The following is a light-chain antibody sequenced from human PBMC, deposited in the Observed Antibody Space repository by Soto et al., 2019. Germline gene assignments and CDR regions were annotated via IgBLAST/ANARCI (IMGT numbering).Light chain of an antibody. CDR1: QSIGSS. CDR2: DAS. CDR3: QQYNGYSRT. Sequence: DLQMTQSPSNLSASVGDRFTITCRASQSIGSSLAWYQQKKGKAPNXXISDASSLERGVPSRFGGSGYGTEFNLSIRSLQTDDFATYYCQQYNGYSRTFGQGTKVDIK. J-gene: IGKJ1*01. V-gene: IGKV1-5*01.